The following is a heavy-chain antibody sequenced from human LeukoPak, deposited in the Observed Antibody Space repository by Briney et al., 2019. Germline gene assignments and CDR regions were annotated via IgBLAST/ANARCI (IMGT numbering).Heavy chain of an antibody. CDR1: GSIFSDYY. Sequence: GASVKISCKASGSIFSDYYIHWVRQAPGQGLEWMGIINPNDASTSYAQKFQGRVTMTRDTSTKTVYMEVSGLNSEDTAVFFCAGGRSVTTTNDDAFDILGQGTMVTVSS. D-gene: IGHD4-17*01. V-gene: IGHV1-46*01. J-gene: IGHJ3*02. CDR3: AGGRSVTTTNDDAFDI. CDR2: INPNDAST.